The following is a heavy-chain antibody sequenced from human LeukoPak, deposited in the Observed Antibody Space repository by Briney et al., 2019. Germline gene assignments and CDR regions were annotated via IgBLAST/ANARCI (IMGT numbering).Heavy chain of an antibody. V-gene: IGHV3-21*01. J-gene: IGHJ4*02. Sequence: PGGSLRLSCAASGFTFSSYSMNWVRQAPGKGLEWVSSISSSSSYIYYADSVKGRFTISRDNGKNSLYLQMNRLRAEDTAVYYCARDRGSSGYDYWGQGTLVTISS. CDR3: ARDRGSSGYDY. CDR1: GFTFSSYS. CDR2: ISSSSSYI. D-gene: IGHD3-22*01.